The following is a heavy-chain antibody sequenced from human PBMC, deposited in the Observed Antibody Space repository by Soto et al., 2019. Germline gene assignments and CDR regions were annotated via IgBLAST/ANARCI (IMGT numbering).Heavy chain of an antibody. CDR1: GFTFSSYG. J-gene: IGHJ4*02. CDR3: AKGKGVGATPDGANC. Sequence: EMQVLESGGGLVQPGGSLRLSCAASGFTFSSYGMNWVRQAPGRGLEWVSGIRSDGDTTYNADSVKGRFTVSRDTSKNTVDLQMNSLRAEDTAVYYCAKGKGVGATPDGANCWGQGTLVTVSS. CDR2: IRSDGDTT. V-gene: IGHV3-23*01. D-gene: IGHD1-26*01.